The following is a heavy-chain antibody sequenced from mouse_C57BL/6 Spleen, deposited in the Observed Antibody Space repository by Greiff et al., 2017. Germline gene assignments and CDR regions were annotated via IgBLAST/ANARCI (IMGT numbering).Heavy chain of an antibody. CDR1: GFTFSSYA. CDR3: TRDSDGYYTYAMDY. J-gene: IGHJ4*01. D-gene: IGHD2-3*01. Sequence: EVQRVESGEGLVKPGGSLKLSCAASGFTFSSYAMSWVRQTPEKRLEWVAYISSGGDYIYYADTVTGRFTISRDNARNTLYLQMSSLKSEDTAMYYCTRDSDGYYTYAMDYWGQGTSVTVSS. CDR2: ISSGGDYI. V-gene: IGHV5-9-1*02.